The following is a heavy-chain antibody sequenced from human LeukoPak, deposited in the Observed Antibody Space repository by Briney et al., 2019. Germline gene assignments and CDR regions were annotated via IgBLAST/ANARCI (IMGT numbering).Heavy chain of an antibody. D-gene: IGHD3-3*01. CDR3: ARKLALCYDFWSGENWFDP. CDR1: GYIFTSYW. CDR2: IYPGDSDT. J-gene: IGHJ5*02. Sequence: GESLKISCKGSGYIFTSYWIGRVRQLPGKGLEWMGIIYPGDSDTRYSPSFQGQVTISADKSISTASLPWSSLKASDTAMYYCARKLALCYDFWSGENWFDPWGQGTLVTVSS. V-gene: IGHV5-51*01.